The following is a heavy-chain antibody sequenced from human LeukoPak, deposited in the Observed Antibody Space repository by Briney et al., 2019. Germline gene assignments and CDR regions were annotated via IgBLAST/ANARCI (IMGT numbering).Heavy chain of an antibody. D-gene: IGHD1-26*01. CDR2: TKNKANSYTT. Sequence: PGGSLRLSCAASGFTFSDHYMDWVRRAPGKGLEWVGRTKNKANSYTTEYAASVKGRFTISRDDSKNSLYLQMNSLKTEDTAMYYCARWDSGSCSDWGQGTLVTVSS. J-gene: IGHJ4*02. V-gene: IGHV3-72*01. CDR1: GFTFSDHY. CDR3: ARWDSGSCSD.